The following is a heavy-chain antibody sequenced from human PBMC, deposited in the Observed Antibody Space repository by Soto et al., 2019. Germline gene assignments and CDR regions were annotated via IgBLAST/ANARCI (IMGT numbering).Heavy chain of an antibody. D-gene: IGHD6-19*01. V-gene: IGHV3-23*01. Sequence: EVRLLEAGGGLRQPGGSLRLSCAASGFTFKESAMNWVRQAPGKGLEWVASISDTGASTWYAESVRGRLSISRDNSKNTLYLQMNSLRGEDTAVYYCAKGRGSGWAWYFNNWGQGTLVTVSS. CDR3: AKGRGSGWAWYFNN. CDR1: GFTFKESA. CDR2: ISDTGAST. J-gene: IGHJ4*02.